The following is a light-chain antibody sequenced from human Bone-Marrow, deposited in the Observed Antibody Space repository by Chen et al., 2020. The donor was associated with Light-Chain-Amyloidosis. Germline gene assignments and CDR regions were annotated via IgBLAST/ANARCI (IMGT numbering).Light chain of an antibody. CDR3: SSYTITNTLV. Sequence: QSALTQPASVSGSPGQSITISCTGTSSDVGGDNHVSWYQQPPDKAPQLMIYEVTKRPSGVPDRFSGYKSDNTASLTISGLQTEDEADYFCSSYTITNTLVFGSGTRVTVL. CDR1: SSDVGGDNH. CDR2: EVT. V-gene: IGLV2-14*01. J-gene: IGLJ1*01.